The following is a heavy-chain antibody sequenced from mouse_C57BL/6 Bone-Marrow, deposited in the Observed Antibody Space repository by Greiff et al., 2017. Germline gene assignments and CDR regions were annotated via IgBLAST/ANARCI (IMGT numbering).Heavy chain of an antibody. D-gene: IGHD2-1*01. CDR1: GFSFNTYA. J-gene: IGHJ2*01. CDR2: IRSKSNNYAT. Sequence: EVMLVESGGGLVQPKGSLKLSCAASGFSFNTYAMNWVRQAPGKGLEWVARIRSKSNNYATYYADSVKDRFTISRDDSESMLYLQMNNLKTEDTAMYYCVRHSGGNYYCDDGGQGTTLTVSS. CDR3: VRHSGGNYYCDD. V-gene: IGHV10-1*01.